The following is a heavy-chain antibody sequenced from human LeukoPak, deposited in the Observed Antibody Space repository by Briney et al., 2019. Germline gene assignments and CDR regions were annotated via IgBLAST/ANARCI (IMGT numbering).Heavy chain of an antibody. Sequence: PGGSLRLSCAASGFTFSSYAMSWVRQAPGKGLEWVSAISGSGGSSYYADSVKGRFTISRDNSKNTLYLQMNSLRAEDTAVYYCAKDAYYDYVWGSYPVDYWGQGTLVTVSS. CDR3: AKDAYYDYVWGSYPVDY. CDR2: ISGSGGSS. J-gene: IGHJ4*02. CDR1: GFTFSSYA. V-gene: IGHV3-23*01. D-gene: IGHD3-16*02.